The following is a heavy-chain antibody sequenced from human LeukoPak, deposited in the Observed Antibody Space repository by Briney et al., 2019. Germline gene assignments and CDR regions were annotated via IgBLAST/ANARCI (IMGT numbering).Heavy chain of an antibody. CDR1: GYTFTGYH. CDR3: ARDLPLLWFGDDGYGAFDI. CDR2: INPNSGCT. D-gene: IGHD3-10*01. V-gene: IGHV1-2*02. J-gene: IGHJ3*02. Sequence: GASLKVCCKASGYTFTGYHIPWVRAAPGQGLEWMGWINPNSGCTNYAQKFQGRVTMKRDTYISTAYMELSRLRSDDTAVYYCARDLPLLWFGDDGYGAFDIWGQGTMVTVSS.